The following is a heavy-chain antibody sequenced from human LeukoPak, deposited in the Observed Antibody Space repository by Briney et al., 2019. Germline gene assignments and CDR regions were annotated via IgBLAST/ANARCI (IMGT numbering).Heavy chain of an antibody. J-gene: IGHJ4*02. CDR1: GFTFNKSW. D-gene: IGHD7-27*01. V-gene: IGHV3-7*01. Sequence: GESLRLSCAASGFTFNKSWMTWVRQTPGKGLEWVANINADGRAEYCVDSVKGRFAISRDNAKSSVFLQMNNLRAEDTAVYYCAKWGSTWGFDNWGQGTLVTVSS. CDR2: INADGRAE. CDR3: AKWGSTWGFDN.